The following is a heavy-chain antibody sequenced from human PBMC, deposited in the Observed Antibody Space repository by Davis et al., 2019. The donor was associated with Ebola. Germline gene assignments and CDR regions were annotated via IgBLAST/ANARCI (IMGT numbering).Heavy chain of an antibody. Sequence: AASVKVSCKASGGTFSSYAISWVRQAPGQGLEWMGGIIPIFGTANYAQKFQGRVTITADKSTSTAYMELSSLRSEDTAVYYCAQRGRYCSGGSCYSEYYYYYGMDVWGQGTTVTVSS. J-gene: IGHJ6*02. CDR1: GGTFSSYA. CDR3: AQRGRYCSGGSCYSEYYYYYGMDV. CDR2: IIPIFGTA. D-gene: IGHD2-15*01. V-gene: IGHV1-69*06.